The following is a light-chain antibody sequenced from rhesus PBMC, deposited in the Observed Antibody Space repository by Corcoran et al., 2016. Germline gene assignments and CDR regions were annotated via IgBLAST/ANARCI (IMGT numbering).Light chain of an antibody. J-gene: IGKJ1*01. V-gene: IGKV2-86*02. CDR1: QSLLDSEDGNTY. Sequence: IVMTQTPPSFPVTPGEPASISRRSSQSLLDSEDGNTYLDWYLQKPGQSPQPLLYGVSNRDSGVPDRFSGSGSNTVFTLKISRVEAEGVGVSYCLQYTINPWTFGQGTKVKIQ. CDR2: GVS. CDR3: LQYTINPWT.